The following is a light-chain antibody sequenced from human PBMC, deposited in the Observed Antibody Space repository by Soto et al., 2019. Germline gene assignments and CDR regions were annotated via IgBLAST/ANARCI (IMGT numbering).Light chain of an antibody. CDR2: DVS. J-gene: IGLJ1*01. Sequence: QSALTQPASVSGSPGQSITISCTGTSSDVGSYNYVSWYQQYPGKAPKLMIYDVSNRPSGVSYRFSGSKSGNTASLTISGLQAEDEADYYCSSYTSITALVFGTGTKVTVL. V-gene: IGLV2-14*01. CDR1: SSDVGSYNY. CDR3: SSYTSITALV.